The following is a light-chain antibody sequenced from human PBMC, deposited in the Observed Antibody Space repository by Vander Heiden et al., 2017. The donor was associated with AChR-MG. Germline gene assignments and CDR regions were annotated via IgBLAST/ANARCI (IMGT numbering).Light chain of an antibody. CDR2: NVS. CDR1: SSDVGNYDY. CDR3: SSYTTTNTLV. V-gene: IGLV2-14*03. Sequence: QSALTQPASVSGSPGRSITTSCTGTSSDVGNYDYVSWYQQHPGKAPKLMIFNVSNRPSWVSNRFSGSKSGNTASLTISGLRADDEADYYCSSYTTTNTLVFGGGTKLTVL. J-gene: IGLJ2*01.